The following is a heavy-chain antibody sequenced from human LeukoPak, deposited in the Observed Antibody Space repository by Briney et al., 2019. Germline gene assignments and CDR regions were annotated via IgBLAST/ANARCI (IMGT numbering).Heavy chain of an antibody. CDR1: GGSISSYY. J-gene: IGHJ4*02. CDR3: ARDPNSAL. CDR2: VYTSGST. D-gene: IGHD2-21*01. Sequence: PSETLSLTCTVSGGSISSYYWSWIRQPAGKGLEWIGRVYTSGSTNYNYNPSLKSRLTMSVDTSKNQFSLKLSSVTAADTAVYYCARDPNSALWGQGTLVTVSS. V-gene: IGHV4-4*07.